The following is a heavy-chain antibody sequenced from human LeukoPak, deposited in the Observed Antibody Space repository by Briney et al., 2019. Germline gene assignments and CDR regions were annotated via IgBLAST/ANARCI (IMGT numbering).Heavy chain of an antibody. V-gene: IGHV4-39*01. J-gene: IGHJ5*02. D-gene: IGHD4-4*01. CDR2: IYYSGST. CDR1: GGSFSSYY. Sequence: SETLSLTCAVYGGSFSSYYWGWIRQPPGKGLEWIGTIYYSGSTYYNPSLKSRVTISVDTSNNQFSLKLSSVTAADTAVYYCARQYYQADYSNWFDPWGQGTLVTVSS. CDR3: ARQYYQADYSNWFDP.